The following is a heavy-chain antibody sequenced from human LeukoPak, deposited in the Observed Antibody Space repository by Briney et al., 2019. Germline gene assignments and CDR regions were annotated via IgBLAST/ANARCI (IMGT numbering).Heavy chain of an antibody. J-gene: IGHJ3*02. Sequence: GGSLRLSCAASGFTFSTYVMNWVRQAPGKGLEWVAVIWYDGSNKYYADSVKGRFTISRDNSKNTLYLQMNSLRAEDAAVHYCARDWGGHIVVVYAFDIWGQGTMVTVSS. CDR1: GFTFSTYV. V-gene: IGHV3-33*08. CDR3: ARDWGGHIVVVYAFDI. D-gene: IGHD2-21*01. CDR2: IWYDGSNK.